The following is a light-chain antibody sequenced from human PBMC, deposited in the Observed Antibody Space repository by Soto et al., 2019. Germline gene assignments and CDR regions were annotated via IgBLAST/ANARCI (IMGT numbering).Light chain of an antibody. J-gene: IGKJ4*01. CDR3: QQYGSSLGVT. Sequence: IVLTQSPGTLSLSPGERTTLSCRASQSISRYLAWYQQKPGQGPRLLIYGASSRATGTPDRFSGSGSGTDFTLTISRLEPEDFAVYYCQQYGSSLGVTFGGGTKVDIK. V-gene: IGKV3-20*01. CDR2: GAS. CDR1: QSISRY.